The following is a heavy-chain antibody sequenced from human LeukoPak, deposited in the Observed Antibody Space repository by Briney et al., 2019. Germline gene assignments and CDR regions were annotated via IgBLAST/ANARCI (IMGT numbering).Heavy chain of an antibody. D-gene: IGHD3-22*01. CDR3: AREPAYYDSSGIGAFDI. CDR1: GGSITNTNYY. CDR2: VYHSGIT. Sequence: SETLSLTCTVSGGSITNTNYYWAWIRQPPGEGLEWIGSVYHSGITYYTPSLKSRVSISVDTSKNQFSLKVTSVTAADTAVYYCAREPAYYDSSGIGAFDIWGQGTMVTVSS. J-gene: IGHJ3*02. V-gene: IGHV4-39*07.